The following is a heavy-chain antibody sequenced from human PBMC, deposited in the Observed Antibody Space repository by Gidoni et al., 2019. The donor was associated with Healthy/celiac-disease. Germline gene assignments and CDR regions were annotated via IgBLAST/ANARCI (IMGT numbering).Heavy chain of an antibody. V-gene: IGHV1-2*06. D-gene: IGHD3-22*01. Sequence: QVQQVQSGADGKKPGAAVTVSCTASGSTFTGYEMHWFRQAPGQGLEWMGRINPNSGGTNYAQKFQGRVTMTRDTSISTAYMELSRLRSDDTAVYYCARDLQDYYDIRGYWYFDLWGRGTLVTVSS. CDR3: ARDLQDYYDIRGYWYFDL. J-gene: IGHJ2*01. CDR2: INPNSGGT. CDR1: GSTFTGYE.